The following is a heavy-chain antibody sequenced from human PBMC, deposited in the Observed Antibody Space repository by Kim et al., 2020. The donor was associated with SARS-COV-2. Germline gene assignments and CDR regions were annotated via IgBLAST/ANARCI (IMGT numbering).Heavy chain of an antibody. Sequence: GGSLRLSCAASGFTVSDNYMSWLRQAPGKGLEWVSVIYAGGQTYYADSVKGRFTVSRHNSRNTLSLQIHRLTFEDTAIYFCARGGHLSHNWFDPWGQGTLLTVTS. CDR3: ARGGHLSHNWFDP. V-gene: IGHV3-53*04. J-gene: IGHJ5*02. CDR1: GFTVSDNY. CDR2: IYAGGQT.